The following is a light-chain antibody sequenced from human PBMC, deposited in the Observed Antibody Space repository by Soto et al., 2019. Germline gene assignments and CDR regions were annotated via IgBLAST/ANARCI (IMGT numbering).Light chain of an antibody. CDR1: QSVSSSY. CDR2: GAS. CDR3: QQRSNWPLT. V-gene: IGKV3D-20*02. Sequence: EIVWTQSPGTLSLSPAQRATLSCRASQSVSSSYLAWYQQKPGQAPRLLIYGASNRATGIPARFSGSGSGTDFTLTISSLEPEDFAVYYCQQRSNWPLTFGQGTRLEI. J-gene: IGKJ5*01.